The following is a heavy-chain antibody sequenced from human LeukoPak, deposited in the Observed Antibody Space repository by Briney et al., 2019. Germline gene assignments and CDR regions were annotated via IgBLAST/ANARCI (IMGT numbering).Heavy chain of an antibody. V-gene: IGHV1-58*01. CDR1: GFTFTSSA. D-gene: IGHD1-1*01. Sequence: TSVTVSCKASGFTFTSSALQWVRQARGQGLEWIGWIVVGSGNTNYAQKFQERVTINRDMSTSTAYMELSSLRSEDTAVYYCATDDVTTGTKTALGYWGQGTLVTVSS. CDR2: IVVGSGNT. CDR3: ATDDVTTGTKTALGY. J-gene: IGHJ4*02.